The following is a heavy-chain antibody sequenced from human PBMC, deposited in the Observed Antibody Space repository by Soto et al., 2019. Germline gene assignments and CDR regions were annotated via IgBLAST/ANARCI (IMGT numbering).Heavy chain of an antibody. CDR1: GGSISSYY. D-gene: IGHD1-1*01. V-gene: IGHV4-59*01. J-gene: IGHJ6*02. CDR2: IYYSGST. Sequence: SETLSLTCTVSGGSISSYYWSWIRQPPGKGLEWIGYIYYSGSTNYNPSLKSRVTISVDTSKNQFSLKLSSVTAADTAVYYCARVWTDYYYYGMDVWGQGTTVTVSS. CDR3: ARVWTDYYYYGMDV.